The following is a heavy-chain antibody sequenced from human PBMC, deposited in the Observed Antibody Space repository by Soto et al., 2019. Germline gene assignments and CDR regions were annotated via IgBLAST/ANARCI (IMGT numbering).Heavy chain of an antibody. V-gene: IGHV3-9*01. CDR1: GFTFDDYA. CDR3: AKGTPGYYDSSGYYGYWYFDL. J-gene: IGHJ2*01. D-gene: IGHD3-22*01. Sequence: GGSLRLSCAASGFTFDDYAMHWVRQAPGKGLEWVSGISWNSGSIGYADSVKGRFTISRDNAKNSLYLQMNSLRAEDTALYYCAKGTPGYYDSSGYYGYWYFDLWGRGTLVTVSS. CDR2: ISWNSGSI.